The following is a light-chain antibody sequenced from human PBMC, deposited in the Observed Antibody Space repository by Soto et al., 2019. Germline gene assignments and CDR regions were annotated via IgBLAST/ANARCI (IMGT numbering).Light chain of an antibody. J-gene: IGKJ4*01. CDR1: QNILYRSNNKNC. V-gene: IGKV4-1*01. CDR2: WAS. Sequence: DFVMTQSPDSLAVSLGERATINCKSSQNILYRSNNKNCLSWYQQKPGQPPQLLIYWASTRESGVPDRFSGSGSGTDFTLTISSLQAEDVAVYYCQQYYSTSPTFGGGTKVEIK. CDR3: QQYYSTSPT.